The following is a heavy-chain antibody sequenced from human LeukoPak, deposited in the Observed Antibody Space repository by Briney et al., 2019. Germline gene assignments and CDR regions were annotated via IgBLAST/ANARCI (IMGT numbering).Heavy chain of an antibody. V-gene: IGHV3-23*01. CDR1: GFTFSSYA. D-gene: IGHD3-22*01. Sequence: PGGSLRLSCAASGFTFSSYAMSWVRQAPGKGLEWVSAISGSGGSTYYADSVKGRFTISRDNAKNSLYLQMNSLRAEDTAVYYCARDWTAVRYYDSSGYYPEAFDIWGQGTMVTVSS. CDR3: ARDWTAVRYYDSSGYYPEAFDI. J-gene: IGHJ3*02. CDR2: ISGSGGST.